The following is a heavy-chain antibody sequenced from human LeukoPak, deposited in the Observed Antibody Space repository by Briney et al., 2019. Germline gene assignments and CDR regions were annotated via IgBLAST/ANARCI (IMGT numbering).Heavy chain of an antibody. CDR1: GFTFSSYA. CDR3: AREGNSGGSFGPDY. CDR2: ISSSSSTI. V-gene: IGHV3-48*04. D-gene: IGHD2-15*01. Sequence: QPGGSLRLSCGASGFTFSSYAMSWVRQAPGKGLEWVSYISSSSSTIYYADSVKGRFTISRDNAKNSLYLQMNSLRAEDTAVYFCAREGNSGGSFGPDYWGQGTLVTVSS. J-gene: IGHJ4*02.